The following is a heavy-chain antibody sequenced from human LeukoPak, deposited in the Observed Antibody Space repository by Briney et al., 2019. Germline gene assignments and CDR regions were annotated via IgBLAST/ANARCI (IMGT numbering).Heavy chain of an antibody. J-gene: IGHJ5*02. CDR3: AREHYMEYGNCFDP. CDR1: GFTFSTYA. CDR2: IACGGNNK. V-gene: IGHV3-30-3*01. D-gene: IGHD3-10*01. Sequence: GGSLRLSCAASGFTFSTYAMHWVPQATGKGLEWVAVIACGGNNKYYADSVEGRFTISRDNSKNTLSLQVKSLRAEDTAVYYCAREHYMEYGNCFDPWGQGTLVTV.